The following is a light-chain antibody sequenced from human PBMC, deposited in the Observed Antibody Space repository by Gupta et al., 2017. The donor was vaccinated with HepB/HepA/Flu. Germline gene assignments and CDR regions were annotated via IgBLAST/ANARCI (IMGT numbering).Light chain of an antibody. CDR2: DDN. CDR3: YSHDGKHNSVV. V-gene: IGLV2-11*01. CDR1: SADIGGHNF. J-gene: IGLJ2*01. Sequence: QSALTQPRSVSGAPGQSVTISCAGVSADIGGHNFVSWHQQHPGKAPKLILCDDNKRPSGVPDRFSGSKSGNTASLTITGPQAGDEAEYYCYSHDGKHNSVVFGGGTKLTVL.